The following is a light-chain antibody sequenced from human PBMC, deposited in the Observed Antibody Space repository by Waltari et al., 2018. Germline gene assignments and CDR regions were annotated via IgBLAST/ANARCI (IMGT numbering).Light chain of an antibody. CDR1: SGSVSTSYY. V-gene: IGLV8-61*01. CDR3: VLYMGSGIWV. CDR2: STN. Sequence: QTVVTQAPSFSVSPGGTVTLPCRLSSGSVSTSYYPTWYQQTPGQAPRTLIYSTNTRSSGVPDRFSGSILGNKAALTITGAQADDESDYYCVLYMGSGIWVFGGGTKLTVL. J-gene: IGLJ3*02.